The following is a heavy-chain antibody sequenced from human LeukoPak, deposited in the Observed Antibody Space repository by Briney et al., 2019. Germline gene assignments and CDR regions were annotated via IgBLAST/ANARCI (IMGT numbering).Heavy chain of an antibody. CDR1: RFTFDDYA. J-gene: IGHJ4*02. CDR3: AKGSVDTAMATDY. Sequence: QPGGSLRLSXAASRFTFDDYAMHWVRQAPGKGVEWVSLISRDGYSTYYADSVKGRFTISRDNSKNSLYLQMNSLRTEDTALYYCAKGSVDTAMATDYWGQGTLVTVSS. V-gene: IGHV3-43*02. CDR2: ISRDGYST. D-gene: IGHD5-18*01.